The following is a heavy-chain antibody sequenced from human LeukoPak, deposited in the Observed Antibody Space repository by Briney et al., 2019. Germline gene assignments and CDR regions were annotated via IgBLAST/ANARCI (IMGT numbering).Heavy chain of an antibody. D-gene: IGHD2-2*02. CDR3: AKDPVVPAAIRGVYFDY. V-gene: IGHV3-23*01. CDR2: ISGSGGST. Sequence: GGSLRLSCAASGFTFSSYAMSWVRQAPGKGLEWVSAISGSGGSTYYADSVKGRFTISRDNSKNTLYLQMNSLRAEDTAVYYRAKDPVVPAAIRGVYFDYWGQGTLVTVSS. CDR1: GFTFSSYA. J-gene: IGHJ4*02.